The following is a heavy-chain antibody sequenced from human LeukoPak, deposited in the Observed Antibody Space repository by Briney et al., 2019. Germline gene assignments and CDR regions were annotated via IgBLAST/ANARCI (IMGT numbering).Heavy chain of an antibody. Sequence: GGSLRLSCAASGFTFSSYAMSWVRQAPGKGLKWVSTINDNGAGTYYADSVKGRFTISRDNSKNTLYLQMNSLRAEDTAVYYCAKSWATVTTRWFDPWGQGTLVTVSS. CDR1: GFTFSSYA. D-gene: IGHD4-11*01. CDR3: AKSWATVTTRWFDP. CDR2: INDNGAGT. J-gene: IGHJ5*02. V-gene: IGHV3-23*01.